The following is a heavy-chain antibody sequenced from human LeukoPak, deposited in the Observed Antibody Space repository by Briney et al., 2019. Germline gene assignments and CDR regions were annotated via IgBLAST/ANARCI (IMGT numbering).Heavy chain of an antibody. D-gene: IGHD2-2*02. V-gene: IGHV1-2*02. CDR1: GYSFTGYY. J-gene: IGHJ6*03. Sequence: ASVKVSCKASGYSFTGYYMHWVRQAPGQGLEWMGWINPNSGDTKYAQKFQGRVTMTRDMSTSTVYMELSSLRSEDTAVYCARVAAEVVGVPGAIGFGWLRRDYYYMDVWGKGTTVTVSS. CDR3: ARVAAEVVGVPGAIGFGWLRRDYYYMDV. CDR2: INPNSGDT.